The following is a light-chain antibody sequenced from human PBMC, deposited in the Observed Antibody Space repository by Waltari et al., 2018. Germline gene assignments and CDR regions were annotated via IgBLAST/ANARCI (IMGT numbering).Light chain of an antibody. CDR1: RIAVGPYNF. J-gene: IGLJ3*02. CDR3: CSYTGSSPWM. Sequence: QSALTQPRSVSGSPGQSVTISCTGTRIAVGPYNFVSWDQQHPGKGPKLIISDVSKRPAGVPDRFSGSKFGNTASLTISGLQAEDEADYYCCSYTGSSPWMFGGGTKLTVL. CDR2: DVS. V-gene: IGLV2-11*01.